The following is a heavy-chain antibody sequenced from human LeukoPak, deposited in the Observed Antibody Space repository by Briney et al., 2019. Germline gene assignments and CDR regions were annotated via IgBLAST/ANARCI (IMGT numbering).Heavy chain of an antibody. CDR1: GFTFSSDW. CDR2: IKQEVSEK. Sequence: GGSLRLSCAASGFTFSSDWMSWVRQAPGKGLEWVANIKQEVSEKNYVDSVKGRFTISRDNAKNSLYLQMNSLRAEDTAVYYCAREAYGSGSYWSPNWFDSWGQGTLVTVSS. V-gene: IGHV3-7*03. D-gene: IGHD3-10*01. CDR3: AREAYGSGSYWSPNWFDS. J-gene: IGHJ5*01.